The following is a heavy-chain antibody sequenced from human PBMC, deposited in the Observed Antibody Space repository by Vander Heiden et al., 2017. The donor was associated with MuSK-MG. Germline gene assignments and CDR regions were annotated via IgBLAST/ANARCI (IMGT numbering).Heavy chain of an antibody. CDR1: GGSISRSSYY. J-gene: IGHJ4*02. CDR3: ASPLGTSIAAIDY. V-gene: IGHV4-39*01. CDR2: IYYSGST. D-gene: IGHD6-6*01. Sequence: QLQLQESGPGLVKPSETLSLTCTVSGGSISRSSYYWGWIRQPPGKGLGWIGSIYYSGSTYYNPSLKSRVTIAVDTSKNQFSLKLSSVTAADTAVYYCASPLGTSIAAIDYWGQGTLVTVSS.